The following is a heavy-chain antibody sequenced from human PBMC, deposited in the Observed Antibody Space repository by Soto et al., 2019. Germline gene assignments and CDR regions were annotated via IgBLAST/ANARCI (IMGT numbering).Heavy chain of an antibody. J-gene: IGHJ6*02. CDR1: GCTFNTYA. CDR2: ISGGGGTT. D-gene: IGHD1-26*01. CDR3: AKVSLGAPTFTAYYHYGLDV. V-gene: IGHV3-23*01. Sequence: XGSLWLSCAASGCTFNTYAVNWVRQEPGKGQGLVSSISGGGGTTYSADSVKGRVTISRDNSKNTLYLQMNRLRAEDTAVYYCAKVSLGAPTFTAYYHYGLDVWGQGTTVTVSS.